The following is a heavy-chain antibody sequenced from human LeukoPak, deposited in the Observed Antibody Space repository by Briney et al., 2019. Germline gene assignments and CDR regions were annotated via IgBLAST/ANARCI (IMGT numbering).Heavy chain of an antibody. V-gene: IGHV3-48*01. D-gene: IGHD5-18*01. CDR1: GITFSSYS. Sequence: PGGSLRLSCAASGITFSSYSMNWVRQAPGKGLEWVSYISSSSGTIYYADSVKGRFTISRDNAKNSLYLQMNSLRAGDTAVYYCARALRAYSYGTFDYWGQGTLVTVSS. J-gene: IGHJ4*02. CDR3: ARALRAYSYGTFDY. CDR2: ISSSSGTI.